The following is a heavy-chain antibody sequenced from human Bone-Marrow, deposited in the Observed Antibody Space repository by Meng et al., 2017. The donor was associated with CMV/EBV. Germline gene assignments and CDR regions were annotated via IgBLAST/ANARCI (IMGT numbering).Heavy chain of an antibody. Sequence: GESLKISCAASGFTFSGSTIHWVRQASGKGLEWVSRINSDGSSTSYADPVKGRFTISRDDSKNTLYLQMDSLRVEDTAVYYCARGPLRGSPDYLDYWGQGALVTVSS. CDR1: GFTFSGST. J-gene: IGHJ4*02. CDR3: ARGPLRGSPDYLDY. V-gene: IGHV3-74*01. CDR2: INSDGSST. D-gene: IGHD1-26*01.